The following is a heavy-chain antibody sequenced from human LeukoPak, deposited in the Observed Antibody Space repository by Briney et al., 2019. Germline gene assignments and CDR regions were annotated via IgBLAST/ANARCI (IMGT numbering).Heavy chain of an antibody. CDR1: GGSISSSSYY. V-gene: IGHV4-39*01. CDR3: ARLLLEYYFDY. J-gene: IGHJ4*02. D-gene: IGHD2-21*01. Sequence: SETQSLTCTVSGGSISSSSYYWGWIRQPPGKGLEWIGSNYYSGSTYYNPSLKSRVTISVDTSENQFSLKLSSVTAADTAVYYCARLLLEYYFDYWGQGTLVTVSS. CDR2: NYYSGST.